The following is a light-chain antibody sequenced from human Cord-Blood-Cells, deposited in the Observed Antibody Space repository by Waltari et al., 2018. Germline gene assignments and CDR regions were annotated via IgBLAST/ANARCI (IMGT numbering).Light chain of an antibody. J-gene: IGKJ1*01. V-gene: IGKV1-39*01. CDR2: AAS. CDR1: QSISSY. CDR3: QQSYSTPRT. Sequence: DIQMTQSTSSLPASVGERVTITCRASQSISSYLNWYQQKPGKAPKLLIYAASSLQSGVPSRFSGSGSGTDFTLTISSLQPEDFATYYCQQSYSTPRTFGQGTKVEIK.